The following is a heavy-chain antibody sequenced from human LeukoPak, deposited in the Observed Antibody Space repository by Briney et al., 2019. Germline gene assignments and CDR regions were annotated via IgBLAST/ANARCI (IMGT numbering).Heavy chain of an antibody. CDR3: VREGITGTTWVY. D-gene: IGHD1-20*01. Sequence: VASVTVSCTASGYTFTSYAMHWVRQAPGQRLEWMGWINAGNGNTKYSQKFQGRVTITKDASASTAYMELSSLRSEDTAVYYCVREGITGTTWVYWGRGTLVTVSS. V-gene: IGHV1-3*01. CDR2: INAGNGNT. CDR1: GYTFTSYA. J-gene: IGHJ4*02.